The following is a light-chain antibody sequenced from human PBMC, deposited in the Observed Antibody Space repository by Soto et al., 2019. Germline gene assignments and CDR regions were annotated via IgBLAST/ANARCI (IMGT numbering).Light chain of an antibody. Sequence: QSVLTQPPSVSAAPGQKVTISCSGSSSNIGNNYVSWYQQLPGTAPKLLIHDNNKRPSGIPDRFSGSKSGTSATLGITGLQTGDEADYYCGTWDSSLCAVVFGGGTKLTVL. J-gene: IGLJ2*01. CDR3: GTWDSSLCAVV. V-gene: IGLV1-51*01. CDR1: SSNIGNNY. CDR2: DNN.